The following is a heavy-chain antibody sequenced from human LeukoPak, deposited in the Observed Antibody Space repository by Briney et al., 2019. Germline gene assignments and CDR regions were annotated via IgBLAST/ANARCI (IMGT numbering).Heavy chain of an antibody. J-gene: IGHJ4*02. CDR2: IYYSGST. CDR3: ARLVRGYDYADY. V-gene: IGHV4-59*11. Sequence: PSETLSLTCTVSGGSISSHYWSWIRQPPGKGLEWIGYIYYSGSTNYNPSLKSRVTISVDTSKNQFSLKLSSVTAADTAVYYCARLVRGYDYADYWGQGTLATVSS. CDR1: GGSISSHY. D-gene: IGHD5-12*01.